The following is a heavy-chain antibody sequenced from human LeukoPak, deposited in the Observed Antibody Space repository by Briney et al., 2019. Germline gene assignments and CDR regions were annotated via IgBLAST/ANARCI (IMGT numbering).Heavy chain of an antibody. CDR2: INWNGGST. J-gene: IGHJ4*02. CDR1: AFTFDAYG. V-gene: IGHV3-20*04. CDR3: AREDHSKYEY. D-gene: IGHD4-11*01. Sequence: GGSLRLSCAASAFTFDAYGMRWVRQAPGKVLEWVSGINWNGGSTGYADSVKGRFTISRDNAKNCLYLQMNSLRAEDTAVYYCAREDHSKYEYWGQGALVTVSS.